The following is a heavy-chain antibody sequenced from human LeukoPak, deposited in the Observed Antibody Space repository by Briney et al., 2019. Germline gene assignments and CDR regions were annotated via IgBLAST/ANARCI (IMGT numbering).Heavy chain of an antibody. CDR3: ARGSGPIVVVPAANDY. D-gene: IGHD2-2*01. CDR1: GFTFSSYW. J-gene: IGHJ4*02. V-gene: IGHV3-74*01. CDR2: INSDGSST. Sequence: SGGSLRLSCAASGFTFSSYWMHWVRQAPGKGLVWVSRINSDGSSTSYADSVKGRFTISRDNAENTLYLQMNSLRAEDTAVYYCARGSGPIVVVPAANDYWGQGTLVTVSS.